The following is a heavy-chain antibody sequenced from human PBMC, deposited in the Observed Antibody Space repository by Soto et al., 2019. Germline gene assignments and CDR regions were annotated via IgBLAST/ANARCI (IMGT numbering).Heavy chain of an antibody. Sequence: ASVKVSCKASGYIFTNYAISWVRQAPGQGPEWMGWISGYNGDTNTHYSQKFQGRLTMTTDMSTTTAYMELRSLRSDDTAVYYCASDKDVWTVYFFDNWGQGTLVTVSS. D-gene: IGHD3-9*01. CDR3: ASDKDVWTVYFFDN. J-gene: IGHJ4*02. CDR2: ISGYNGDTNT. V-gene: IGHV1-18*01. CDR1: GYIFTNYA.